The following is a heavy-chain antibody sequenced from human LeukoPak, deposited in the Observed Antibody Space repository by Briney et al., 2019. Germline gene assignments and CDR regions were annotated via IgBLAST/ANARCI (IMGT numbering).Heavy chain of an antibody. D-gene: IGHD6-6*01. J-gene: IGHJ4*02. CDR1: GGSFSGYY. V-gene: IGHV4-34*01. CDR2: INHSGST. CDR3: ARRETDEYSGYYFDY. Sequence: SETLSLTCAVYGGSFSGYYWSWIRQPPGKGLEWIGEINHSGSTNYNPSLKSRVTISVDTSKNQFSLKLSSVTAADTAVYYCARRETDEYSGYYFDYWGQGTLVTVSS.